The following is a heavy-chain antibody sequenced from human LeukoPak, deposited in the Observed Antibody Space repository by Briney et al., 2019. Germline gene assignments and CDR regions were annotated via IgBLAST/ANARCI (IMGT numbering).Heavy chain of an antibody. CDR2: INPNSGGT. D-gene: IGHD2-2*02. V-gene: IGHV1-2*02. CDR3: ARDTGLDTAAIGSV. J-gene: IGHJ4*02. CDR1: GYTFTSYD. Sequence: GASVKVSCKASGYTFTSYDINWVRQATGQGLEWMGWINPNSGGTNYAQKFQGRVTMTRDTSISTAYMELSRLRSDDTAVYYCARDTGLDTAAIGSVWGQGTLVTVSS.